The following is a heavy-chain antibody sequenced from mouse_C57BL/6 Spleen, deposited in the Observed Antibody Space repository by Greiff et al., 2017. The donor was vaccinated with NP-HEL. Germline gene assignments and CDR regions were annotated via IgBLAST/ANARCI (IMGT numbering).Heavy chain of an antibody. V-gene: IGHV14-3*01. CDR2: IDPANGNT. J-gene: IGHJ4*01. CDR1: GFNIKNTY. CDR3: ASPPAYYYGSSPYAMDY. D-gene: IGHD1-1*01. Sequence: VQLKQSVAELVRPGASVTLSCTASGFNIKNTYMHWVKQRPEQGLEWIGRIDPANGNTKYAPKFQGKATIPADTSSNTAYLQLSSLTSEDTAIYYCASPPAYYYGSSPYAMDYWGQGTSVTVSS.